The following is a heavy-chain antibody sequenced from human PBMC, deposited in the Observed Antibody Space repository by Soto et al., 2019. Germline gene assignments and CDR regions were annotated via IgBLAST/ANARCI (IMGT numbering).Heavy chain of an antibody. Sequence: PSETLSLTCAVYGGFLSQSYLKWIRQPPGKGLEWIGEINHVGGTNYNPSLKSRVTMSVDTSQNQFSLRLISVTAADKAMYFCVRIRYQLPSSVLWLDPWGQGTPVTVSS. CDR1: GGFLSQSY. V-gene: IGHV4-34*01. J-gene: IGHJ5*02. D-gene: IGHD3-16*01. CDR2: INHVGGT. CDR3: VRIRYQLPSSVLWLDP.